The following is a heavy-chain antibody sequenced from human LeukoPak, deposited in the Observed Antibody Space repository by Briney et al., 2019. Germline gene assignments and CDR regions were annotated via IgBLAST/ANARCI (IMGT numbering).Heavy chain of an antibody. CDR1: GFTFSSYA. J-gene: IGHJ4*02. D-gene: IGHD3-3*01. CDR3: AKPRHLLRFLEWLSPFDY. V-gene: IGHV3-23*01. CDR2: ISGSGGST. Sequence: PGGSLRLSCAASGFTFSSYAMSWVRQAPGKGLEWVSAISGSGGSTYYADSVKGRFTISRDNSKNTLYLQMNSLRAEDTAVYSCAKPRHLLRFLEWLSPFDYWGQGTLVTVSS.